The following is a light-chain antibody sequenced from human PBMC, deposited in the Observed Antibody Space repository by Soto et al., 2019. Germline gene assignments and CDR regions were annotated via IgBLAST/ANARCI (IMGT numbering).Light chain of an antibody. CDR1: QDISNY. J-gene: IGKJ3*01. Sequence: IQLTQSPSFLSASVGDRVTITCQASQDISNYLNWYQQKPGKAPKLLVYAASNLETGPPSRFSGSGSGTDFTLTISRLQPEDFATYYCQQSYSAPSFGPGTKVDIK. CDR2: AAS. V-gene: IGKV1-39*01. CDR3: QQSYSAPS.